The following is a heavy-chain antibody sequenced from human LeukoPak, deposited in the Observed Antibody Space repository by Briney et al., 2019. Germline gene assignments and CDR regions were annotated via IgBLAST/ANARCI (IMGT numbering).Heavy chain of an antibody. Sequence: SETLSLTCAVYGGSFSGYYWSWIRQPPGKGLEWIGEINHSGSTNYNPSLKSRVTISVDKSKNQFSLKLSSVTAADTAVYYCGSNGGYYYDTSGGYYYMDVWGKGTTVTVSS. CDR1: GGSFSGYY. CDR3: GSNGGYYYDTSGGYYYMDV. V-gene: IGHV4-34*01. D-gene: IGHD3-22*01. CDR2: INHSGST. J-gene: IGHJ6*03.